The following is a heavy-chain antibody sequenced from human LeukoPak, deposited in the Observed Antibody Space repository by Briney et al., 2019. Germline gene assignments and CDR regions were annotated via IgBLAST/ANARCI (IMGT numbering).Heavy chain of an antibody. V-gene: IGHV4-30-2*01. J-gene: IGHJ6*02. CDR2: IYHSGST. CDR1: GRSFSGYS. Sequence: SETLSLTCAVYGRSFSGYSWSWIRQPPGKGLEWIGYIYHSGSTYYNPSLKSRVTISVDRSKNQFSLKLSSVTAADTAVYYCASRDCSSTSCYNSHYGMDVWGQGTTVTVSS. CDR3: ASRDCSSTSCYNSHYGMDV. D-gene: IGHD2-2*02.